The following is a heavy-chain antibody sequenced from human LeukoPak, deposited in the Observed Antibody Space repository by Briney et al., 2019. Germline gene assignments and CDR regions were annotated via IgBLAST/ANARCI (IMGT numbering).Heavy chain of an antibody. CDR1: GFTFSSYA. D-gene: IGHD3-10*01. CDR2: ISGSGGST. CDR3: AKDSLLLWFGELSYLDY. Sequence: GGSLRLSCAASGFTFSSYAMSWVRQAPGKGLEWVSAISGSGGSTYYADSVKGRFTISRDNSKNTLYLQMNSLRAEDTAVYYCAKDSLLLWFGELSYLDYWGQGTPVTVSS. J-gene: IGHJ4*02. V-gene: IGHV3-23*01.